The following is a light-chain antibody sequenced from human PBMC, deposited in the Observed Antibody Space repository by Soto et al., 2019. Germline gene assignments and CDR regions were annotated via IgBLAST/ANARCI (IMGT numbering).Light chain of an antibody. J-gene: IGKJ1*01. V-gene: IGKV3-15*01. Sequence: VMTQSPVTLSVSLGERATLSCRASQSVSSKLAWYQHKPGQAPRLLIYDASTRATGIPDRFSGSGYVTEFTLNISSLQYEAFALYYWQQYYYGRTFGQGTKVEIK. CDR2: DAS. CDR1: QSVSSK. CDR3: QQYYYGRT.